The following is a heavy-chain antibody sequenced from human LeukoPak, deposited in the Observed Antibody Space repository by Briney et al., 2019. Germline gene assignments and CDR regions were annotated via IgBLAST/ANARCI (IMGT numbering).Heavy chain of an antibody. J-gene: IGHJ6*03. V-gene: IGHV3-13*01. CDR2: IDTTGDT. CDR3: ARDRGGGHMDV. D-gene: IGHD2-15*01. CDR1: GFTFSTYD. Sequence: GESLRLSCAASGFTFSTYDMHWVRQATGKGLEWVSAIDTTGDTYYPGSVKGRFTISRENAKNSLYLQMNSLRAGDTAVYYCARDRGGGHMDVWGKGTTVTISS.